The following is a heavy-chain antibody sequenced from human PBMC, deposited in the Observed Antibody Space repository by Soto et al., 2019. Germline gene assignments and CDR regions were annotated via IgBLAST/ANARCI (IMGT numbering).Heavy chain of an antibody. V-gene: IGHV4-34*01. CDR3: ARGSKQWLPTCFDY. D-gene: IGHD6-19*01. CDR1: GGSFSGYY. Sequence: QVQLQQWGAGLLKPSETLSLTCAVYGGSFSGYYWSWIRQPPGKGLEWIGEINHSGSTNYNPSLKSRVTISVDTSKNQFSLKLGSVTAADTAVYYCARGSKQWLPTCFDYWGQGTLVTVSS. CDR2: INHSGST. J-gene: IGHJ4*02.